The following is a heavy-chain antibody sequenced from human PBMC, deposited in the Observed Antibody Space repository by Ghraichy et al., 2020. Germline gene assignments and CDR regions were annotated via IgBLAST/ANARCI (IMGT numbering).Heavy chain of an antibody. CDR3: AKDLAYGDPEPKHFDY. J-gene: IGHJ4*02. D-gene: IGHD4-17*01. V-gene: IGHV3-23*01. Sequence: GGSLRLSCAASGFTFSSYAMSWVRQAPGKGLEWVSAISGSGGSTDYADSVKGRFTISRDNSKNTLYLQMNSLRAEDTAVYYCAKDLAYGDPEPKHFDYWGQGTLVIVSS. CDR2: ISGSGGST. CDR1: GFTFSSYA.